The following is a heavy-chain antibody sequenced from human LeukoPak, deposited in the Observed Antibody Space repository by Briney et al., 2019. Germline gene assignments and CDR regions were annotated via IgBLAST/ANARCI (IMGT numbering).Heavy chain of an antibody. CDR1: GFTFSSYS. CDR2: IKQDGSEI. J-gene: IGHJ6*02. Sequence: PGGSLRLSCAASGFTFSSYSMNWVRQAPGKGLEWVANIKQDGSEIYYVDSVKGRFTISRDNAKSSLYLQMNSLRAEDTAMYYCARGVNRPNYYYYGMDVWGQGTTVTVSS. V-gene: IGHV3-7*01. D-gene: IGHD4-11*01. CDR3: ARGVNRPNYYYYGMDV.